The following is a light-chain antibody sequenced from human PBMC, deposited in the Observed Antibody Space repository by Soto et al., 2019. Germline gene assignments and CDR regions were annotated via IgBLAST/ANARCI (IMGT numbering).Light chain of an antibody. CDR1: QSISSY. CDR2: AAS. Sequence: DIQMTQSQSSLSASVGDRVTITCRASQSISSYLNWYQQKPGKPPKLLIYAASSLQSGVPSRFSGSGSVTDFTLTISSLQPEDFATYYCQQSYSTPSTFGQGTKLEIK. CDR3: QQSYSTPST. V-gene: IGKV1-39*01. J-gene: IGKJ2*01.